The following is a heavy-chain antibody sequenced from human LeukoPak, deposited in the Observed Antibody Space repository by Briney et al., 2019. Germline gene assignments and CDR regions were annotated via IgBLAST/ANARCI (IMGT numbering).Heavy chain of an antibody. J-gene: IGHJ6*04. V-gene: IGHV3-48*03. CDR1: GFTFSSYE. Sequence: PGGSLRLSCAAPGFTFSSYEMNWVRQAPGKGLEWVSYISSSGSTIYYADSVKGRFTISRDNAKNSLYLQMNSLRAEDTAVYYCAELGMIGGVWGKGTTVTISS. D-gene: IGHD3-10*02. CDR3: AELGMIGGV. CDR2: ISSSGSTI.